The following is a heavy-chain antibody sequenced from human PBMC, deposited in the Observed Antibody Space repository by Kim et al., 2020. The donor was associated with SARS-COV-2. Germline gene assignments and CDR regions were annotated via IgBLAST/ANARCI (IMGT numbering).Heavy chain of an antibody. D-gene: IGHD2-15*01. J-gene: IGHJ5*02. CDR1: GGSISSSLYY. CDR3: ARAHYCSGGSCHFGYNWFDP. Sequence: SETLSLTCTVSGGSISSSLYYWGWIRQPPGKGLEWIGSIYYSGSTYYNPSLKSRVTISVDTSKNQFSLKLSSVPAADTAVYYCARAHYCSGGSCHFGYNWFDPWGQGTLVTVSS. CDR2: IYYSGST. V-gene: IGHV4-39*07.